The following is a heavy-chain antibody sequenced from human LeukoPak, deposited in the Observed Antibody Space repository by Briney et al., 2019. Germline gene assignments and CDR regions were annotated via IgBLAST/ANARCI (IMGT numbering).Heavy chain of an antibody. CDR1: GGTFSSYT. J-gene: IGHJ4*02. CDR2: IIPILGIA. V-gene: IGHV1-69*02. Sequence: ASVKVSCKASGGTFSSYTISWVRQAPGQGLEWMGRIIPILGIANYAQKFQGRVTITADKFTSTAYMELSSLRSEDTAVYYCAFDYYDSSGYSDYWGQGTLVTVSS. CDR3: AFDYYDSSGYSDY. D-gene: IGHD3-22*01.